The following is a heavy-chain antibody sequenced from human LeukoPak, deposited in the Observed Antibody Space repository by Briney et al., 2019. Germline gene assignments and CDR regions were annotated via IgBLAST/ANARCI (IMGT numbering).Heavy chain of an antibody. CDR2: INHSGST. CDR1: GGSFSGYY. J-gene: IGHJ4*02. CDR3: ARGKLRFLEWLPRSFDY. D-gene: IGHD3-3*01. V-gene: IGHV4-34*01. Sequence: SETLSLTCAVYGGSFSGYYWSWIRQPPGKGLEWIGEINHSGSTNYNPSLKSRVTISVDTSKNQLSLKLSSVTAADTAVYYCARGKLRFLEWLPRSFDYWGQGTLVTVSS.